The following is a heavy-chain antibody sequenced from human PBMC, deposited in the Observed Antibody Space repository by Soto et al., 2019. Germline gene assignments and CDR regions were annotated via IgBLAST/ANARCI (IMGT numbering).Heavy chain of an antibody. CDR1: GGSFSGYY. Sequence: QVQLQQWGAGLLKPSETLSLTCAVYGGSFSGYYWSWIRQPPGKGLEWIGEINHSGSTNYNPALKRRVTISVDTSKNHFPLKLSSVTAADTAVYYCARGHLMNGLYSSSWYGYYGMDVWGQGTTVTVSS. V-gene: IGHV4-34*01. CDR3: ARGHLMNGLYSSSWYGYYGMDV. CDR2: INHSGST. D-gene: IGHD6-13*01. J-gene: IGHJ6*02.